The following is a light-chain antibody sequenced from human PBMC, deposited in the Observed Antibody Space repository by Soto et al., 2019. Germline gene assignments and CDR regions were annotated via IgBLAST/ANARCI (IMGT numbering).Light chain of an antibody. J-gene: IGLJ1*01. CDR1: SSDVGGYND. V-gene: IGLV2-14*01. CDR3: SSYTSSSTLYV. Sequence: QSALTQPASVSGAPGQSITISCTGTSSDVGGYNDVSWYQQHPGKAPKLMIYEVSNRPSGVSNRFSGSKSGNTASLTISGLQAEDEADYYCSSYTSSSTLYVFGTGTKLTV. CDR2: EVS.